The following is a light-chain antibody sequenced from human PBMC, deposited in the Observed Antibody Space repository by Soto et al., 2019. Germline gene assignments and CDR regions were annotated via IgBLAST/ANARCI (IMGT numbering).Light chain of an antibody. V-gene: IGKV3-15*01. Sequence: EIVMTQSPATLSVSPGERATLSCRASQSVSSNLAWYQQKPGQAPRLLIFGASTRATGIPARFSGSGSGTVFTLTISSLQSEDFAVYYCQQYNTWPPITFGPGTRLDIK. CDR1: QSVSSN. CDR2: GAS. J-gene: IGKJ5*01. CDR3: QQYNTWPPIT.